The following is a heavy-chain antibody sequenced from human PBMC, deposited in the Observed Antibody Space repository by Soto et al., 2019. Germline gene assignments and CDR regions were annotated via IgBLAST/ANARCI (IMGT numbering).Heavy chain of an antibody. D-gene: IGHD1-20*01. CDR1: GYTFPSYD. CDR2: MDPNSGNT. CDR3: AGGVTGTTQGSWFDR. V-gene: IGHV1-8*01. Sequence: QVQLAQSGAEVKKPGASVQVSCKASGYTFPSYDIDGVRQATGQGLEWMGWMDPNSGNTGYPQTFQGRFTMTRNTARCTADVELSSLISEDTAVYSCAGGVTGTTQGSWFDRWGQGTLVTVTS. J-gene: IGHJ5*02.